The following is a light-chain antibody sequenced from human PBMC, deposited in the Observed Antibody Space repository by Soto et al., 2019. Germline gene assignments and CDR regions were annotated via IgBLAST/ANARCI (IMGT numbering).Light chain of an antibody. CDR3: QQYENYWT. Sequence: SSVSATAGDRVTIYFRASQSISRWLAWYQHKPGKAPKLLIYDASNLDSGVPSRFSGSGSGTEFSLTISNLQPDDCATYYCQQYENYWTVGQGTKVDIK. J-gene: IGKJ1*01. CDR2: DAS. CDR1: QSISRW. V-gene: IGKV1-5*01.